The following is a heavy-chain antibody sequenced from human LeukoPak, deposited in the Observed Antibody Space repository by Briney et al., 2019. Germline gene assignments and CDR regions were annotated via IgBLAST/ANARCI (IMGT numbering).Heavy chain of an antibody. D-gene: IGHD1-26*01. CDR2: ISSNGGST. V-gene: IGHV3-64*02. Sequence: AGGSLRLFCAASGFTFSSHPMHWVRQAPGKGLEYVSRISSNGGSTYYADSVKGRFVISRDNSDNTMYLQMGSLRTEDMAVYYCARSSGSYGPFEFWGQGALVTVSS. CDR3: ARSSGSYGPFEF. CDR1: GFTFSSHP. J-gene: IGHJ4*02.